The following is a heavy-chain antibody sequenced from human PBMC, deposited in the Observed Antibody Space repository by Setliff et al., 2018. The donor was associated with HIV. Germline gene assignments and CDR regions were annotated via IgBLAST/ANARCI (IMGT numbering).Heavy chain of an antibody. J-gene: IGHJ6*03. D-gene: IGHD3-3*01. CDR1: GGSFSGYS. Sequence: SETLSLTCAVSGGSFSGYSWTWLRQPPGKALEWIGHINDNGGANYNPSLTTRATISVATPKNQFFLELTSVTAADTAVYYCARGRYNGDSWSGYGYYYYYMDVWGKGTTVTVSS. CDR3: ARGRYNGDSWSGYGYYYYYMDV. CDR2: INDNGGA. V-gene: IGHV4-34*01.